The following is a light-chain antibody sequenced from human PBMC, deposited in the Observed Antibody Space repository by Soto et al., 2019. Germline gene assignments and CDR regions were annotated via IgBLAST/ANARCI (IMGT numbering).Light chain of an antibody. CDR3: QQYNSFPLT. J-gene: IGKJ4*01. Sequence: EIVLTHSPATLSLSPWEIATLSCRASQSVSGCLAWYQQKPGQAPRLLIFDASNRATGIPARFSGSGSGTDFTLTISSLEPEDFAIYYCQQYNSFPLTFGGGTKVDIK. V-gene: IGKV3-11*01. CDR1: QSVSGC. CDR2: DAS.